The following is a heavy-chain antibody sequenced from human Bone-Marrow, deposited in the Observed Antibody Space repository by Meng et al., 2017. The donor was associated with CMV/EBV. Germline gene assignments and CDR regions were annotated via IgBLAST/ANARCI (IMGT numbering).Heavy chain of an antibody. CDR1: GFTFSSYS. CDR3: ASPKAHLGVAARPGPLDY. Sequence: GESLKISCAASGFTFSSYSMNWVRQAPGKGLEWVSSISSSSSYIYYADSVKGRFTISRDNAKNSLYLQMNSLRAEDTAVYYCASPKAHLGVAARPGPLDYWGQGTRVTVSS. J-gene: IGHJ4*02. V-gene: IGHV3-21*01. D-gene: IGHD6-6*01. CDR2: ISSSSSYI.